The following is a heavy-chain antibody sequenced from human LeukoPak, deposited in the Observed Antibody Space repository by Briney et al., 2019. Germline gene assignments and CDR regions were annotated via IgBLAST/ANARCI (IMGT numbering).Heavy chain of an antibody. J-gene: IGHJ4*02. CDR1: GYTFTSYG. V-gene: IGHV1-18*01. CDR2: ISAYNGNT. Sequence: GASVKVSCKASGYTFTSYGIGWVRQAPGQGLEWMGWISAYNGNTNYAQKLQGRVTMTTDTSTSTAYMELRSLRSDDTAVYYCARSPHDYSNYGYFDYWGQGTLVTVSS. D-gene: IGHD4-11*01. CDR3: ARSPHDYSNYGYFDY.